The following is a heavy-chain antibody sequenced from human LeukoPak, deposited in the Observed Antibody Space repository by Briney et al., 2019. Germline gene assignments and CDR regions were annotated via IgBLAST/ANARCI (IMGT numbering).Heavy chain of an antibody. CDR1: GFTFSSYA. CDR3: AKSRSYDFWSGYLPNYYFDY. Sequence: GGSLRLSCAASGFTFSSYAMSWVRQAPGKGLEWVSAISGSGGSTYYADSVKGRFTISRDNSKNTLYLQMNSLRAEDTAVYYCAKSRSYDFWSGYLPNYYFDYWGQGTLVTVSS. D-gene: IGHD3-3*01. V-gene: IGHV3-23*01. CDR2: ISGSGGST. J-gene: IGHJ4*02.